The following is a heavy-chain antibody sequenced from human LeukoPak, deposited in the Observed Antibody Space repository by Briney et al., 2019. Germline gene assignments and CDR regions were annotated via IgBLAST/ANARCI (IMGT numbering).Heavy chain of an antibody. CDR2: IYPGDSDT. CDR3: ARVPSSSWSDYYYYYGMDV. J-gene: IGHJ6*02. CDR1: GYSFTSYW. D-gene: IGHD6-13*01. V-gene: IGHV5-51*01. Sequence: GESLKISCKGSGYSFTSYWIGWVCQMPGKGLEWMGIIYPGDSDTRYSPSLQGQVTISADKSISTAYLQWSSLKASDTAMYYCARVPSSSWSDYYYYYGMDVWGQGTTVTVSS.